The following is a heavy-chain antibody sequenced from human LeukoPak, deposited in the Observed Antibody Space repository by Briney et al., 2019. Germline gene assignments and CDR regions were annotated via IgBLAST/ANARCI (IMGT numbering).Heavy chain of an antibody. CDR1: GFTFSNYW. J-gene: IGHJ4*02. CDR2: INSDGSST. V-gene: IGHV3-74*01. D-gene: IGHD3-10*01. CDR3: ARDILNYYGSGSYEDY. Sequence: GGSLRLSCAASGFTFSNYWMSWVRQAPGKGLVWVSRINSDGSSTSYADSVKGRFTISRDNAKNTLYLQMNSLRAEDTAVYYCARDILNYYGSGSYEDYWGQGTLVTVSS.